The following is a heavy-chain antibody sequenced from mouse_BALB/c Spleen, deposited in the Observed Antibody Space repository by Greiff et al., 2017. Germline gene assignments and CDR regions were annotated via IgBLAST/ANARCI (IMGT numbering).Heavy chain of an antibody. CDR3: ARGTGYAMDD. CDR1: GYSITSYYA. CDR2: ISYSGST. Sequence: EVQLQESGPGLVKPSQSLSLTCTVTGYSITSYYAWNWIRQFPGNKLEWMGYISYSGSTSYNPSLKSRISITRDTSKNQFFLQLNSVTTEDTATYYCARGTGYAMDDWGQGTSVTVAS. V-gene: IGHV3-2*02. J-gene: IGHJ4*01. D-gene: IGHD3-3*01.